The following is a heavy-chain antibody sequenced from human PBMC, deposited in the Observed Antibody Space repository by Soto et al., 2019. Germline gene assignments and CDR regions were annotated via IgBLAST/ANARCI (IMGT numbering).Heavy chain of an antibody. J-gene: IGHJ5*02. Sequence: QVQLVQSGAEVKKPGSSVKVSCKASGGTFSSYTISWVRQAPGQGLEWMGRIIPILGIANYAQKFQRRVTITADKSTSTAYRELSSLRSEDTAVYYCAREQDTTTTNWFYPWGQGTLVTVSS. D-gene: IGHD1-1*01. V-gene: IGHV1-69*08. CDR1: GGTFSSYT. CDR2: IIPILGIA. CDR3: AREQDTTTTNWFYP.